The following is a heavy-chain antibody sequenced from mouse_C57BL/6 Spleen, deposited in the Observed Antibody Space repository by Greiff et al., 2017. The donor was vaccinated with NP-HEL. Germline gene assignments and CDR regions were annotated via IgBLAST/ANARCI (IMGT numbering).Heavy chain of an antibody. V-gene: IGHV5-4*01. J-gene: IGHJ4*01. CDR3: ASPTTVVATDYAMDY. CDR2: ISDGGSYT. CDR1: GFTFSSYA. D-gene: IGHD1-1*01. Sequence: EVQGVESGGGLVKPGGSLKLSCAASGFTFSSYAMSWVRQTPEKRLEWVATISDGGSYTYYPDNVKGRFTISRDNAKNNLYLQMSHLKSEDTAMYYCASPTTVVATDYAMDYWGQGTSVTVSS.